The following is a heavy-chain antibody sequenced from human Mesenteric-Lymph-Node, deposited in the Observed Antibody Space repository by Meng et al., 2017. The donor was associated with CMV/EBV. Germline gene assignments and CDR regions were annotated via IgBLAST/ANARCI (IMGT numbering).Heavy chain of an antibody. V-gene: IGHV3-NL1*01. D-gene: IGHD5-18*01. CDR1: GFSFSSHG. Sequence: GGSLRLSCAASGFSFSSHGMHWVRQAPGKGLEWVSVIYSGGRTTYYADSVKGRFTISRDNPKNTLYLQMNSLRAEDTAVYYCARGRGNTYGYFDYWGQGALVTVSS. CDR3: ARGRGNTYGYFDY. CDR2: IYSGGRTT. J-gene: IGHJ4*02.